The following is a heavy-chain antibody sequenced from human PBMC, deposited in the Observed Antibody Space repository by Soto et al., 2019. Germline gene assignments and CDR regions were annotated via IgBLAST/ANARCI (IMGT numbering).Heavy chain of an antibody. CDR3: ASHTPAISISHH. CDR2: IYYSGST. J-gene: IGHJ4*02. D-gene: IGHD2-15*01. V-gene: IGHV4-39*01. Sequence: QLQLQESGPGLVKPSETLSLTCTVSGGSISSSSYYWGWIRQPPGKGLEWIGSIYYSGSTYYNPSLKSRVTISVDTSKNQFSLKLSSVTAADTAVYDCASHTPAISISHHLGQGTLVTVSS. CDR1: GGSISSSSYY.